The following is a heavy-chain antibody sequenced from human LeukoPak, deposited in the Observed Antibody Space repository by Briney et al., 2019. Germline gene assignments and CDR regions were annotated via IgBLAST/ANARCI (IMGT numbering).Heavy chain of an antibody. CDR3: TTDSRYQLLY. CDR2: IKSKTDGGTT. D-gene: IGHD2-2*01. CDR1: GFTFSSYA. V-gene: IGHV3-15*01. J-gene: IGHJ4*02. Sequence: GRSLRLSCAASGFTFSSYAMHWVRQAPGKGLEWVGRIKSKTDGGTTDYAAPVKGRFTISRDDSKNTLYLQMNSLKTEDTAVYYCTTDSRYQLLYWGQGTLVTVSS.